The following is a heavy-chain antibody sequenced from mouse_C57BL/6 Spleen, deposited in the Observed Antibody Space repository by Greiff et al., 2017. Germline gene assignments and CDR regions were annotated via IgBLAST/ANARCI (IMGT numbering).Heavy chain of an antibody. J-gene: IGHJ4*01. CDR1: GYTFTGYW. D-gene: IGHD1-1*01. CDR2: ILPGSGRT. Sequence: QVQLQQPGAELMKPGASVKLSCKATGYTFTGYWIEWVKPRPGHGLEWIGEILPGSGRTNYNEKFKGKDTFTADTSSNTAYMQLSSLTTEDSAIYYCARYPYYYCSSYGKAMDDWGQGTSVTVSS. CDR3: ARYPYYYCSSYGKAMDD. V-gene: IGHV1-9*01.